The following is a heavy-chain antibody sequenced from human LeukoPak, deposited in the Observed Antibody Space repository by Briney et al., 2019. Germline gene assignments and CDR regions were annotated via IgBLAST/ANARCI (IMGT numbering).Heavy chain of an antibody. V-gene: IGHV7-4-1*02. CDR1: GYTFSRHA. Sequence: GASVTVFCKASGYTFSRHALNWVRQAPGQGLEWLGWINTDTAKPSYAQGFTGRFVFSLDTSVTTANLQISSLKTEDTAVYYCARARTMDPDYSSAVDYWGQGTQVTVSA. CDR3: ARARTMDPDYSSAVDY. D-gene: IGHD6-19*01. CDR2: INTDTAKP. J-gene: IGHJ4*02.